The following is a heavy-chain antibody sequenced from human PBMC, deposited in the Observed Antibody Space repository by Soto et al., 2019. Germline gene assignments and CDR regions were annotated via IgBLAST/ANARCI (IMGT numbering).Heavy chain of an antibody. CDR1: GFTFSSYA. D-gene: IGHD6-13*01. CDR3: AKDLKYSSSWFLGWGFDY. CDR2: ISGSGGST. V-gene: IGHV3-23*01. Sequence: EVQLLESGGGLVQPGGSLRLSCAASGFTFSSYAMSWVRQAPGKGLEWVSAISGSGGSTYYADSVKGRFTISRDNSKNTLYLQMNSLRAEDTAVYYCAKDLKYSSSWFLGWGFDYWGQGTLVTVSS. J-gene: IGHJ4*02.